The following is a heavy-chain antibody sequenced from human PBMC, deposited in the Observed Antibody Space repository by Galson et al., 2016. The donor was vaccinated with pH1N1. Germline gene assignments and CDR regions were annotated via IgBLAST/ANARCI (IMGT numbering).Heavy chain of an antibody. CDR1: GDSVSRNSAA. CDR3: ARASLGDYVGNFEY. D-gene: IGHD4-17*01. Sequence: CAISGDSVSRNSAAWNWIRQSPSRGLEWLGRTYYRSQWYNDYAVSVKSRITINPDTSKNQFSLQPNSVTPEDTAVYYCARASLGDYVGNFEYWGQGTLVTVSS. J-gene: IGHJ4*02. CDR2: TYYRSQWYN. V-gene: IGHV6-1*01.